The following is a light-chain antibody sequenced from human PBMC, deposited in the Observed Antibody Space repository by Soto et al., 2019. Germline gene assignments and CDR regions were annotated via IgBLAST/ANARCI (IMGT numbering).Light chain of an antibody. V-gene: IGKV3-15*01. CDR1: QSVSIN. Sequence: EIVVTQSPATLSVSPGERATLSCRASQSVSINLAWYQHKPGQAPRLLIYGASTRATGVPARFRGSGSGTEFDFTITILRFEDFEFESCQQYNLWPSGYSFGQGTQLEI. CDR2: GAS. J-gene: IGKJ2*01. CDR3: QQYNLWPSGYS.